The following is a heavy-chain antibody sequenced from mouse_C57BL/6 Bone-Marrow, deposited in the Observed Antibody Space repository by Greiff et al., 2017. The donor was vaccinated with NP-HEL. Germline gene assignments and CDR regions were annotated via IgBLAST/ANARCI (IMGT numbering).Heavy chain of an antibody. CDR3: ARGISRDYAMDY. J-gene: IGHJ4*01. CDR2: IYPGSGST. V-gene: IGHV1-55*01. D-gene: IGHD1-1*01. CDR1: GYTFTSYW. Sequence: QVQLQQPGAELVKPGASVKMSCKASGYTFTSYWITWVKQRPGQGLEWIGDIYPGSGSTKYNEKFKSKATLTVDTSSSTAYMQLSSLTSEDSAVYYCARGISRDYAMDYWGQGTSVTVSS.